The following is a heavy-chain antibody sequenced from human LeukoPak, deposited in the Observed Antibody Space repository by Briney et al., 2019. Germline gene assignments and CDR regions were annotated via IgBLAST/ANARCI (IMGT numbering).Heavy chain of an antibody. CDR1: GFIFSDYW. CDR2: IKQDGGGK. Sequence: PGGSLRLSCGVSGFIFSDYWMNWVRQAPGKGLEWVASIKQDGGGKSYVDSVKGRFTISRDNAKNSLYLQMSSLRAEDTAVYYCARDGTAAGLYFDLWGQGTPVTVSS. V-gene: IGHV3-7*01. J-gene: IGHJ4*01. D-gene: IGHD6-13*01. CDR3: ARDGTAAGLYFDL.